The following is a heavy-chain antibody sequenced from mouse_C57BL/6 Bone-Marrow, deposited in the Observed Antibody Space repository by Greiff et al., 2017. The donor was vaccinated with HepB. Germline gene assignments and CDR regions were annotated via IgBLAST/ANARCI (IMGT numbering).Heavy chain of an antibody. D-gene: IGHD1-1*01. Sequence: VKLMESGAELVMPGASVKLSCKASGYTFTSYWMHWVKQRPGQGLEWIGEIDPSDSYTNYNQKFKGKSTLTVDKSSSTAYMQLSSLTSEDSAVYYCARVKFITTVERGYAMDYWGQGTSVTVSS. CDR1: GYTFTSYW. CDR3: ARVKFITTVERGYAMDY. V-gene: IGHV1-69*01. CDR2: IDPSDSYT. J-gene: IGHJ4*01.